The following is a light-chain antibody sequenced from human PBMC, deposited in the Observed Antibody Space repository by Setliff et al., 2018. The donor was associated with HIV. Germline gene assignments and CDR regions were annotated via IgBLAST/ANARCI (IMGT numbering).Light chain of an antibody. Sequence: VLTQPPSVSGAPGQRVTISCTGNNSNIGAGFDVHWYQQLPGTAPKVVIHDNNSRPSGIPDRFSGTKSGSSASLAITGLQAEDEADYYCCSYAGSRTFDIFGTGTKVTVL. V-gene: IGLV1-40*01. CDR3: CSYAGSRTFDI. J-gene: IGLJ1*01. CDR2: DNN. CDR1: NSNIGAGFD.